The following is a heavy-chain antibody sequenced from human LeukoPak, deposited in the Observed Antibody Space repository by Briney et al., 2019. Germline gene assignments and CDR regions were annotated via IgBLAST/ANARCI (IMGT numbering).Heavy chain of an antibody. CDR2: ITQDGSEK. D-gene: IGHD2-15*01. J-gene: IGHJ4*02. CDR3: ARGGEDIVVVVAATADY. V-gene: IGHV3-7*03. CDR1: GFTFSSYW. Sequence: GGSLRLSCAASGFTFSSYWMSWVRQAPGKGLEWVANITQDGSEKYYVDSVKGRFTISRDNAKNSLYLQMNSLRAEDTAVYYCARGGEDIVVVVAATADYWGRGTLVTVSS.